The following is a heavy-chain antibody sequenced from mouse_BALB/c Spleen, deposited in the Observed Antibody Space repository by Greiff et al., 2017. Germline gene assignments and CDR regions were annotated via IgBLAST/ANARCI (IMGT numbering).Heavy chain of an antibody. CDR1: GDSITSGY. J-gene: IGHJ3*01. Sequence: EVKLQESGPSLVQPSQTLSLTCSVTGDSITSGYWNWIRKFPGNKLEYMGYISYSGSTYYNPSLKSRISITRDTSKNQYYLQLNSVTTEDTATYYGARVYGSSYGFAYWGQGTLVTVSA. CDR2: ISYSGST. D-gene: IGHD1-1*01. CDR3: ARVYGSSYGFAY. V-gene: IGHV3-8*02.